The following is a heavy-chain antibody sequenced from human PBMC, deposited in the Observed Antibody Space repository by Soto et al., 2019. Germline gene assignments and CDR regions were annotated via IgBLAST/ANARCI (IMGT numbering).Heavy chain of an antibody. J-gene: IGHJ4*02. V-gene: IGHV4-4*02. Sequence: QVQLQESGPGLVKPSGTLSLTCADSGGSISSSNWWSLVRQPPGKGLEWIGEIYHSGITNYNPSLKSRVTISVDKSKNQFSLKLSSVTAADTAVYYCARRMLGYNWNDGGSDYWGQGTLVTVSS. CDR2: IYHSGIT. CDR1: GGSISSSNW. CDR3: ARRMLGYNWNDGGSDY. D-gene: IGHD1-1*01.